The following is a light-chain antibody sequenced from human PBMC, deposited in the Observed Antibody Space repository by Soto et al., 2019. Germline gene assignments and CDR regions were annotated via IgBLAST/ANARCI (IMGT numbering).Light chain of an antibody. CDR3: VAWDDSLNGYVV. Sequence: QCVLTHPPSASGTPGQRVTISCSGSSSNIGSNTVDWYQQLPGTAPKLVIYRNNQRPSGVPDRFSGSKSGTSASLAISGLQSEDEADYYCVAWDDSLNGYVVFGGGTKATVL. J-gene: IGLJ2*01. V-gene: IGLV1-44*01. CDR1: SSNIGSNT. CDR2: RNN.